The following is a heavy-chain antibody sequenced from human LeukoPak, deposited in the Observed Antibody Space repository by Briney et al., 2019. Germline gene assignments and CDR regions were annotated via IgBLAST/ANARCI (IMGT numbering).Heavy chain of an antibody. CDR2: IYTTGNT. CDR3: VRLLIRSGGRRSLNWFDP. CDR1: GGSISSYY. J-gene: IGHJ5*02. D-gene: IGHD2-15*01. V-gene: IGHV4-4*07. Sequence: SETLSLTCTVSGGSISSYYWSWIRQPAGKGLECIGPIYTTGNTNYNPSLKSRVSISVDTSNNQFSLTLSSVTAADTAVYYCVRLLIRSGGRRSLNWFDPWGQGTLVTVSS.